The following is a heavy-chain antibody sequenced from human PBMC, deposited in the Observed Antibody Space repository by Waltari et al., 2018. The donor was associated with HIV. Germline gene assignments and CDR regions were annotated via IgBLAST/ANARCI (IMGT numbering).Heavy chain of an antibody. CDR3: AVRDIVVVPAAIRLGIWFDP. V-gene: IGHV1-58*02. Sequence: QMQLVQSGPEVKKPGTSVKVSCKASGFTFTSSAMQWVRQARGQRLEWIGWMVVGSGNTNYAQKFQERVTITRDMSTSTAYMELSSLRSEDTAVYYCAVRDIVVVPAAIRLGIWFDPWGQGTLVTVSS. J-gene: IGHJ5*02. D-gene: IGHD2-2*01. CDR2: MVVGSGNT. CDR1: GFTFTSSA.